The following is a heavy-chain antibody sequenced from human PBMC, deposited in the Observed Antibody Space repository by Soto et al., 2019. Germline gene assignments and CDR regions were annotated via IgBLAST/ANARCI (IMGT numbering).Heavy chain of an antibody. V-gene: IGHV4-59*08. J-gene: IGHJ4*02. D-gene: IGHD1-1*01. Sequence: SETLSLNCTVTSDSISTNYCSWIRQSPGKGLEWIGFIYYGGSTNYNPSLKSRVTISVDTPKNQFSLKLSSVTAADTAVYYCAKNWKCGSMDNWGQGAAVTISS. CDR1: SDSISTNY. CDR3: AKNWKCGSMDN. CDR2: IYYGGST.